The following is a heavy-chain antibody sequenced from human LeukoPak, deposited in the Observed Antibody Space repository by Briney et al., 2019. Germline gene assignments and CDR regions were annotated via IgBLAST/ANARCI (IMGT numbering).Heavy chain of an antibody. J-gene: IGHJ4*02. D-gene: IGHD3-10*01. V-gene: IGHV3-33*08. CDR2: IWYDGSNK. CDR1: GFTFSSYG. CDR3: ARDRGTNYFGSGSPPGGGYFDY. Sequence: GGSLRLSCAASGFTFSSYGMQWVRQAPGKGLEWVAIIWYDGSNKFFADSVKGRFTISRDNSKNTVYLQMNSLRAEDTAMYYCARDRGTNYFGSGSPPGGGYFDYWGQGILVTVSS.